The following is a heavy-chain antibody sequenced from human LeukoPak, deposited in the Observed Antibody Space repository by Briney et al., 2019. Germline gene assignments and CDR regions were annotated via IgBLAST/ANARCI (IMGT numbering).Heavy chain of an antibody. CDR3: ARLEEDLTLGVAGYWFVP. CDR1: GYTFTSYG. V-gene: IGHV1-18*01. Sequence: ASVKVSCKASGYTFTSYGISWVRQAPGQGLEWMGWISAYNGNTNYAQKLQGRVTMTTDTSTSTAYMELRSLRSDDTAVYYCARLEEDLTLGVAGYWFVPWGQGTLVTVSS. CDR2: ISAYNGNT. J-gene: IGHJ5*02. D-gene: IGHD3-16*01.